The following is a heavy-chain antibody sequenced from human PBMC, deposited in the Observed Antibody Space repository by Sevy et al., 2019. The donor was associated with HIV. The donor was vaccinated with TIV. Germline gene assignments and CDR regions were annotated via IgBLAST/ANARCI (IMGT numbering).Heavy chain of an antibody. Sequence: ASVKVSCKVSGYTLAKFSIHWVRQAPGKGLEWMTSFDPEDGEPEDGKTIYAQKLLGRVTMTEDTSTDTAYMELSSLRSDDTAVYYCATTKDYYDSSGYPFDYWGQGTLVTVSS. CDR3: ATTKDYYDSSGYPFDY. D-gene: IGHD3-22*01. V-gene: IGHV1-24*01. CDR1: GYTLAKFS. J-gene: IGHJ4*02. CDR2: FDPEDGEPEDGKT.